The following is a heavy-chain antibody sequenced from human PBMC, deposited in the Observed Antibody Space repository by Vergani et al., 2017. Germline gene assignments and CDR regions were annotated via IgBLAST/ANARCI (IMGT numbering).Heavy chain of an antibody. D-gene: IGHD5-18*01. Sequence: QVQLVQSGAEVKKPGSSVKVSCKASGGTLSSYAISWVRQAPGQGLEWMGGIIPIFGTAHYAQKFQGRVTITADEPTSTAYMELSSLRSEDTAVYYCAREAVDTAMTAPWLNYWSQGTLVTVSS. J-gene: IGHJ4*02. V-gene: IGHV1-69*01. CDR2: IIPIFGTA. CDR3: AREAVDTAMTAPWLNY. CDR1: GGTLSSYA.